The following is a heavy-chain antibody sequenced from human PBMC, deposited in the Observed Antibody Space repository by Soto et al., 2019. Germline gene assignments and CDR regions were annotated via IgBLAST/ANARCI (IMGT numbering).Heavy chain of an antibody. CDR3: ARLDWGYWYFDL. Sequence: QLQLQESGPGLVKPSETLSLTCAVSGVSINSATYYWGWIRQAPGKGLEWIVSIYYSGTTDYNPSLTSPVIISADTSKNQISLRLTSVTAADTAVYYCARLDWGYWYFDLWGRGTLVTVSS. CDR2: IYYSGTT. J-gene: IGHJ2*01. CDR1: GVSINSATYY. V-gene: IGHV4-39*01. D-gene: IGHD3-9*01.